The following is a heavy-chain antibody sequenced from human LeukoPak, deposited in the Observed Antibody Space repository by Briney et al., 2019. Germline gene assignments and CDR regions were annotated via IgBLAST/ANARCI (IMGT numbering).Heavy chain of an antibody. CDR1: GYTFTGYY. Sequence: GASVKVSCKASGYTFTGYYMDWVRQAPGQGLEWMGWINPNSGGTNYAQKFQGRVTMTRDTSISTAYMELSRLRSDDTAVYYCARDMVRGVRTFGYWGQGTLVTVSS. D-gene: IGHD3-10*01. V-gene: IGHV1-2*02. CDR2: INPNSGGT. CDR3: ARDMVRGVRTFGY. J-gene: IGHJ4*02.